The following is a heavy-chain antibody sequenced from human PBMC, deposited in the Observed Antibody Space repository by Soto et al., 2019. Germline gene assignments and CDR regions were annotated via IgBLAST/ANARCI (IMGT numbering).Heavy chain of an antibody. CDR2: IYHSGST. CDR3: AREFQGYCSGGSGYLFDY. CDR1: GGSISSSNW. D-gene: IGHD2-15*01. J-gene: IGHJ4*02. V-gene: IGHV4-4*02. Sequence: QVQLQESGPGLVKPSGTLSLTCAVSGGSISSSNWWSWVRQPPGKGLEWIGEIYHSGSTNYNPSLKSRVTISVDKSKNQFSLKLSSVTAADTAVYYCAREFQGYCSGGSGYLFDYWGQGTLVTVSS.